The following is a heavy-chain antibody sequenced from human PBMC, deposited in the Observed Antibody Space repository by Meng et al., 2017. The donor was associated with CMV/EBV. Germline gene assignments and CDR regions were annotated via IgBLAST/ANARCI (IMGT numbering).Heavy chain of an antibody. CDR3: AKVLWSGYDYGMDV. Sequence: GGSLRLSCAASGFTFSSYAMSWVRQAPGKGLEWVSAISGSGGSTYYADSVKGRFTISRDNSKNTLYLQMNSLRAEDTAVCYCAKVLWSGYDYGMDVWGQGTTVTVSS. CDR1: GFTFSSYA. D-gene: IGHD3-3*01. CDR2: ISGSGGST. V-gene: IGHV3-23*01. J-gene: IGHJ6*02.